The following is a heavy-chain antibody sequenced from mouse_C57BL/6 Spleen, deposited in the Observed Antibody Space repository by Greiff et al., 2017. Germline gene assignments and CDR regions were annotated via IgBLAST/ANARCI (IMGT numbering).Heavy chain of an antibody. J-gene: IGHJ3*01. CDR1: GFNIKDDY. D-gene: IGHD1-1*01. Sequence: EVQRVESGAELVRPGASVKLSCTASGFNIKDDYMHWVKQRPEQGLEWIGWIDPENGDTEYASKFQGKATVTADTSSNTAYLHLSSLTSGDTAVYYFTRLYYGSSPFAYWGQGTLVTVSA. V-gene: IGHV14-4*01. CDR3: TRLYYGSSPFAY. CDR2: IDPENGDT.